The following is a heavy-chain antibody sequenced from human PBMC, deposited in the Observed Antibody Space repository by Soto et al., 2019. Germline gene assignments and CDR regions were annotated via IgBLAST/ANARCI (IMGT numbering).Heavy chain of an antibody. CDR1: GGSISSSSYY. Sequence: SETLSLTCTVSGGSISSSSYYWGWIRQPPGKGLEWIGSIYYSGSTYYNPSLKSRVTISVDTSKNQFSLKLSSVTAADTAVYYCARNTLSGARGYSYGQKPHKPYYFDYWGQGTLVTVSS. CDR3: ARNTLSGARGYSYGQKPHKPYYFDY. J-gene: IGHJ4*02. CDR2: IYYSGST. D-gene: IGHD5-18*01. V-gene: IGHV4-39*01.